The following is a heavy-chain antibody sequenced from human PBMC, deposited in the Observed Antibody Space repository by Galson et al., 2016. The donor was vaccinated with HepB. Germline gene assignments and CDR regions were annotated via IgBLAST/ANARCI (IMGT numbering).Heavy chain of an antibody. V-gene: IGHV3-49*03. CDR3: TRERAFHCSSSSCSPYYGMDG. CDR1: GFIFGDYA. D-gene: IGHD2-15*01. J-gene: IGHJ6*02. Sequence: SLRLSCAASGFIFGDYAMSWFRQAPGKGLEWVSFIRSKAYGGTTKYAASVKGRFTISRDDSKSIAYLQMNSLKTEDTAVYYCTRERAFHCSSSSCSPYYGMDGWVQGTTVTVSS. CDR2: IRSKAYGGTT.